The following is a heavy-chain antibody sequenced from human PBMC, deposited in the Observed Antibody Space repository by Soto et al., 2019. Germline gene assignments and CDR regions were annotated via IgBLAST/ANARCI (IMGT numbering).Heavy chain of an antibody. CDR1: GVTISPYY. Sequence: SETLSLTCAVYGVTISPYYLSWIRQPPGKGLEWIGYIYYSGSTNYNPSLKSRVTISADTSKNQFSLKLSSVTAADTAVYYCARHEGYCSSTTCYYYYGMDVWGQGTTVTVSS. CDR2: IYYSGST. D-gene: IGHD2-2*01. V-gene: IGHV4-59*08. CDR3: ARHEGYCSSTTCYYYYGMDV. J-gene: IGHJ6*02.